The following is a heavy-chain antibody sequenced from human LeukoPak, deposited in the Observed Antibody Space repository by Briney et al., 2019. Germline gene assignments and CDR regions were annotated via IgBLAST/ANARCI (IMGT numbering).Heavy chain of an antibody. D-gene: IGHD3-16*02. CDR2: IYYSGST. CDR1: GGSISSSSYY. V-gene: IGHV4-39*01. Sequence: KPSETLSLTCTVSGGSISSSSYYWGWIRQPPGKGLEWIGSIYYSGSTYYNPSLKSRVTISVDTSKNQFPLKLSSVTAADTAVYYCARQITFGGVIATNWFDPWGQGTLVTVSS. CDR3: ARQITFGGVIATNWFDP. J-gene: IGHJ5*02.